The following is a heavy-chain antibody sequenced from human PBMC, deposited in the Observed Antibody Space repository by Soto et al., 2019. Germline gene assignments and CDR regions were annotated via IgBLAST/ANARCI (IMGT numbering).Heavy chain of an antibody. V-gene: IGHV1-69*01. D-gene: IGHD3-16*01. CDR1: GGTFSSYA. Sequence: QVQLVQSGAEVKKPGSSVKVSCKASGGTFSSYAISWVRQAPGQGLEWMGGIIPIFGTANYAQKFQGRVTITAAESTSTGYMGLSSVRSEDTAVYYCARGGEGGIQGGDYWGQGTLVTVSS. J-gene: IGHJ4*02. CDR2: IIPIFGTA. CDR3: ARGGEGGIQGGDY.